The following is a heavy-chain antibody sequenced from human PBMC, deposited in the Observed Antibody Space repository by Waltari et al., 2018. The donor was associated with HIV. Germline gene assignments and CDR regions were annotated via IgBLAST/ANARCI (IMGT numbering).Heavy chain of an antibody. D-gene: IGHD2-2*02. V-gene: IGHV4-39*07. CDR3: ARDIVVVPAAIPEKDYYYGMDV. CDR2: IYYSGST. CDR1: GGSISSSSYY. Sequence: LQLQESGPGLVKPSETLSLTCPVSGGSISSSSYYWGWIRQPPGKGLEWIGSIYYSGSTYYNPSLKSRVTISVDTSKNQFSLKLSSVTAADTAVYYCARDIVVVPAAIPEKDYYYGMDVWGQGTTVTVSS. J-gene: IGHJ6*02.